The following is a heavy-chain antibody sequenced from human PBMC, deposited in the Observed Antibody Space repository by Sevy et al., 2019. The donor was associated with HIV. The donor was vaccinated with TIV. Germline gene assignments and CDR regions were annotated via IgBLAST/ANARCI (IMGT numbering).Heavy chain of an antibody. Sequence: GGSLRLSCAASGFILDDYTMHWVRQAPGKGLEWVSLISWDGGSTYYADSVKGRFTISRDNSKNSLYLQMNSLRTEDTALYYCAKDGLGIAVAGTRAYYFDYWGQGPLVTVSS. CDR1: GFILDDYT. V-gene: IGHV3-43*01. CDR3: AKDGLGIAVAGTRAYYFDY. CDR2: ISWDGGST. J-gene: IGHJ4*02. D-gene: IGHD6-19*01.